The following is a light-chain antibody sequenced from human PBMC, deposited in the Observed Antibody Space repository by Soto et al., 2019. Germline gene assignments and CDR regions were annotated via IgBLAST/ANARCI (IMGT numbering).Light chain of an antibody. CDR3: QSYDSILSGVV. CDR2: STS. Sequence: QAVVTQESSFSVSPGGTVTLTCGLISGSVSTAHNPNWYQQTPGQAPRTLIYSTSTRSSGVPDRFSGSKSGTSASLAITGLQAEDEADYYCQSYDSILSGVVFGGGTKLTVL. V-gene: IGLV8-61*01. J-gene: IGLJ2*01. CDR1: SGSVSTAHN.